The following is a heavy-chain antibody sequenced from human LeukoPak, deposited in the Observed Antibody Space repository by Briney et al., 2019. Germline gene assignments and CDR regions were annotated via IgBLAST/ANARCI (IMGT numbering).Heavy chain of an antibody. D-gene: IGHD2-2*01. CDR3: ARGPFARRYCSSTSCPSDYMDV. CDR2: MNPNSGNT. CDR1: GGTFSSYA. J-gene: IGHJ6*03. Sequence: ASVKASCKASGGTFSSYAISWVRQAPGQGLEWMGWMNPNSGNTGYAQKFQGRVTMTRNTSISTAYMELSSLRSEDTAVYYCARGPFARRYCSSTSCPSDYMDVWGKGTTVTVSS. V-gene: IGHV1-8*02.